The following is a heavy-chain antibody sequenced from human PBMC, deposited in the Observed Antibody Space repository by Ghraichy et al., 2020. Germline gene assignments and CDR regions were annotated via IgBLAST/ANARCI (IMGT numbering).Heavy chain of an antibody. J-gene: IGHJ5*02. CDR2: MNPNSGNT. D-gene: IGHD2-2*02. Sequence: ASVKVSCKASGYTFTSYDINWVRQATGQGLEWMGWMNPNSGNTGYAQKFQGRVTMTRNTSISTAYMELSSLRSEDTAVYYCARRGRGRLVPAAIRASNWFDPWGQGTLVTVSS. V-gene: IGHV1-8*01. CDR1: GYTFTSYD. CDR3: ARRGRGRLVPAAIRASNWFDP.